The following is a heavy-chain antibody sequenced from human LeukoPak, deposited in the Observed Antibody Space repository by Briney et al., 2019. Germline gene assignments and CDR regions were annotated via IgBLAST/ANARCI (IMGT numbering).Heavy chain of an antibody. CDR1: GGSFSGYY. CDR3: ARSRTYYDFWSGYYLFDY. V-gene: IGHV4-34*01. Sequence: SETLSLTCAVYGGSFSGYYWSWIRQPPGKGLEWIGEINHSGSTNYNPSLKSRVTISVDTSKNQFSLKLSSVTAADTAVYYCARSRTYYDFWSGYYLFDYWGQGTLVTVSS. D-gene: IGHD3-3*01. CDR2: INHSGST. J-gene: IGHJ4*02.